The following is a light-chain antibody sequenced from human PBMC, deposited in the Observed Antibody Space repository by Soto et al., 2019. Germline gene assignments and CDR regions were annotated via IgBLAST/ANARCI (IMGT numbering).Light chain of an antibody. Sequence: DIQLTQSPSSLSASVGDRVTITCRASQSISSDLDWYQQKPGKAPNLLIYAASTLQSGVPSRFSGSGSGTDFTLTISSLQPEDFATYVCQQSYSMPFAFGRGTKVEIK. CDR3: QQSYSMPFA. J-gene: IGKJ1*01. CDR1: QSISSD. CDR2: AAS. V-gene: IGKV1-39*01.